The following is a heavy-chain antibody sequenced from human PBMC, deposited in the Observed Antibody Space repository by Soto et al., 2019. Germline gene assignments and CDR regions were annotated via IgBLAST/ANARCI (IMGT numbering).Heavy chain of an antibody. CDR1: GDSITSSSHY. V-gene: IGHV4-39*01. D-gene: IGHD6-6*01. Sequence: SETLSLTCTVSGDSITSSSHYWRWIRQPPGKGLEGIANVYYDGGTYDNPAVERRVAIALDTSKNEFCVGLNSVTAADTAVYYCARSSIEPRVFMYPFDSWGQGTLVTVSS. CDR2: VYYDGGT. J-gene: IGHJ4*02. CDR3: ARSSIEPRVFMYPFDS.